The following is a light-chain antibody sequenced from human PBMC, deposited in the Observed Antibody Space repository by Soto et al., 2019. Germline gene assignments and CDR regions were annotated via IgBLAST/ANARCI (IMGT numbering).Light chain of an antibody. V-gene: IGKV1-12*01. Sequence: DAQLTPSPSSVSASVGDRVPITCRASQGVSTWLAWYQQKPGKAPELLIYAASTLQSGVPSRFSGSGSGTDFTLTISCLQSEDFATYYCQQYYSFPITFGQGTRLEIK. J-gene: IGKJ5*01. CDR3: QQYYSFPIT. CDR2: AAS. CDR1: QGVSTW.